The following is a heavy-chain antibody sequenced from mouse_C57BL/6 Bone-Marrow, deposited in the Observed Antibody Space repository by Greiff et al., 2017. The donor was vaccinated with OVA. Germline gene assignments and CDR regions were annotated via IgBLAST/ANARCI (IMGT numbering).Heavy chain of an antibody. V-gene: IGHV1-64*01. D-gene: IGHD2-3*01. J-gene: IGHJ3*01. CDR1: GYTFTSYW. CDR2: IHPNSGST. Sequence: QVQLQQPGAELVKPGASVKLSCKASGYTFTSYWMHWVKQRPGQGLEWIGMIHPNSGSTNYNEKFKGKATLTVDKSSSTAYMQLSSLTSEDSAVYYCARSWLLLLFAYWGQGTLVTVSA. CDR3: ARSWLLLLFAY.